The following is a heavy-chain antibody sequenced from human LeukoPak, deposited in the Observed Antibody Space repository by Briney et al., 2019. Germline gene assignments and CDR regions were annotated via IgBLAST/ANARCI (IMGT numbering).Heavy chain of an antibody. V-gene: IGHV3-30*02. D-gene: IGHD6-13*01. CDR1: GFTFSSYG. CDR2: IRYDGSNK. CDR3: AKDRGSSSWYDSDY. J-gene: IGHJ4*02. Sequence: GGSVRLSCAASGFTFSSYGMHWVRQAPGKGLEWVAFIRYDGSNKYYADSVKGRFTISRDNSKNTLYLQMNSLRAEDTAVYYCAKDRGSSSWYDSDYWGQGTLVTVSS.